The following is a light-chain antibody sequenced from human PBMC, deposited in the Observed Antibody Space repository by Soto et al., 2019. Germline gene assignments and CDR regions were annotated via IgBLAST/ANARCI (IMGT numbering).Light chain of an antibody. CDR3: AAWADNLNGPV. J-gene: IGLJ3*02. CDR1: TSNIGRNT. V-gene: IGLV1-44*01. Sequence: QSVLTQPPSASGTPGQRVIISCSGGTSNIGRNTVNWYQQLPGTAPKVLIHSNTKRPSGVPDRFSASKSGTSASLAISGLQSEDEAYSHCAAWADNLNGPVFGGGTKLTVL. CDR2: SNT.